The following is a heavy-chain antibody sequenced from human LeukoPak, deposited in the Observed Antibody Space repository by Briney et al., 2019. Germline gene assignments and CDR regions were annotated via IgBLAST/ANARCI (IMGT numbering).Heavy chain of an antibody. CDR3: AELGIAMIGGV. CDR2: IKQDGSQT. J-gene: IGHJ6*04. CDR1: GFTFSSYW. Sequence: GGSLRLSCAASGFTFSSYWMSWVRQAPGKGLEWVATIKQDGSQTYYVDSVKGRFTISRDNARNSLYLQMNSLRAEDTAVYYCAELGIAMIGGVWGKGTTVTISS. D-gene: IGHD3-10*02. V-gene: IGHV3-7*01.